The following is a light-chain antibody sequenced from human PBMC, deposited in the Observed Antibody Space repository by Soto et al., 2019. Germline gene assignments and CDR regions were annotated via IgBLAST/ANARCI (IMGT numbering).Light chain of an antibody. CDR2: KAS. J-gene: IGKJ1*01. CDR3: QQYNSYWT. Sequence: DIQMTQSPSTLSASVGDRVTITCRASQSISSWLAWYQQKPGKAPKLLIYKASSLESGVPSRFSGSGSGTEFTLTVSSLQPDDFATYYRQQYNSYWTFGQGTQVEIK. V-gene: IGKV1-5*03. CDR1: QSISSW.